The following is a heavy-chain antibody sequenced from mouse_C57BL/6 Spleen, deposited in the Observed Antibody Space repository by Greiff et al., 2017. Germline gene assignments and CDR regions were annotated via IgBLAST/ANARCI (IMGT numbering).Heavy chain of an antibody. CDR1: GYTFTSYW. J-gene: IGHJ1*03. V-gene: IGHV1-55*01. Sequence: QVQLQQPGAELVKPGASVKMSCKASGYTFTSYWITWVKQRPGQGLEWIGDIYPGSGSTNYNEKFKSKATLTVDTPSSTAYMQLSSLTSEDSAVSYCARYPRYYGSSYWYFDVWGTGTTVTVSS. D-gene: IGHD1-1*01. CDR2: IYPGSGST. CDR3: ARYPRYYGSSYWYFDV.